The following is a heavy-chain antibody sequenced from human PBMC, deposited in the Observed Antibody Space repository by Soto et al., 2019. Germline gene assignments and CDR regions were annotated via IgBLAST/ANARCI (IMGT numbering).Heavy chain of an antibody. V-gene: IGHV4-39*01. CDR1: GGSISSSSYY. Sequence: SETLSLTCTVSGGSISSSSYYWGWIRQPPGKGLEWIGSIYYSGSTYYNPSLKSRVTISVDTSKNQFSLKLSSVTAADTAVYYCARLSIAAAAARTYYFDYWGQGTLVTVSS. CDR3: ARLSIAAAAARTYYFDY. D-gene: IGHD6-13*01. CDR2: IYYSGST. J-gene: IGHJ4*02.